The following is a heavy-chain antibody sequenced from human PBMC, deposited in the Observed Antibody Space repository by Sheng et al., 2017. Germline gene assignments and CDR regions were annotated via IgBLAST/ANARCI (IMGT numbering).Heavy chain of an antibody. J-gene: IGHJ6*02. CDR2: ISAFNGNT. Sequence: QVQLVQSGAEVKKPGSSVKVSCKASGGTFSNYAISWVRQAPGQGLEYMGWISAFNGNTNYAQKVQGRVTMTTDTSTSTAYMELRNLKSDDTAVYYCAREVMDVWGQGTTVTVSS. V-gene: IGHV1-18*01. CDR3: AREVMDV. CDR1: GGTFSNYA.